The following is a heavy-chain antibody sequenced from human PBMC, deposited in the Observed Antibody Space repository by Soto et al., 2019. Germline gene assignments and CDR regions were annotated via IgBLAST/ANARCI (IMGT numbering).Heavy chain of an antibody. CDR1: GGTFSTYA. V-gene: IGHV1-69*01. D-gene: IGHD2-15*01. J-gene: IGHJ6*02. Sequence: QVQLVQSGAEVKKPGSSVKVSCKAPGGTFSTYAISWVRHAPGQGLEWMGGVIPIFGTSKYAQKSQGRVTITADESTRTGYMELRSLRAEDTAVYSCARSPGGSSSLAIYYYSYYGMDGGGQGTTVTVSS. CDR2: VIPIFGTS. CDR3: ARSPGGSSSLAIYYYSYYGMDG.